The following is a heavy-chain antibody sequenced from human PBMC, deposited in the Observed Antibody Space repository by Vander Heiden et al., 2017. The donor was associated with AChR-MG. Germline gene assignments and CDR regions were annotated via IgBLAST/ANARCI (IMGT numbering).Heavy chain of an antibody. J-gene: IGHJ4*02. CDR2: ISYDGSNK. CDR3: ASQGYSSGWYGLH. CDR1: GFTFSSYG. V-gene: IGHV3-30*03. Sequence: QVQLVESGGGVVQPGRSLRLSCAASGFTFSSYGMHWVRQAPGKGLEWVAVISYDGSNKYYADSVKGRFTISRDNSKNTLYLQMNSLRAEDTAVYYCASQGYSSGWYGLHWGQGTLVTVSS. D-gene: IGHD6-19*01.